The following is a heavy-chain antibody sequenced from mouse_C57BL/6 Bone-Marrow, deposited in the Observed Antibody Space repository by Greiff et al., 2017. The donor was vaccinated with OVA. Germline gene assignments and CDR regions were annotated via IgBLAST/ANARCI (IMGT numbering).Heavy chain of an antibody. CDR3: ARSRLGRDFPYYAMDY. V-gene: IGHV5-17*01. Sequence: EVMLVESGGGLVKPGGSLKLSCAASGFTFSDYGMHWVRQAPEKGLEWVAYISSGSSTIYYADTVKGRFTISRDNAKNTLFLQMTSLRSEDTAMYYCARSRLGRDFPYYAMDYWGQGTSVTVSS. J-gene: IGHJ4*01. D-gene: IGHD4-1*01. CDR2: ISSGSSTI. CDR1: GFTFSDYG.